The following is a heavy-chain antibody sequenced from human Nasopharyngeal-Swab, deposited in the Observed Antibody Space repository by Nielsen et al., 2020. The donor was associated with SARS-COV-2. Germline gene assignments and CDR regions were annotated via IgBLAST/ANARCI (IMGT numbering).Heavy chain of an antibody. CDR1: GFTFSGYW. J-gene: IGHJ6*02. CDR3: ARGNTTMVPYNMDV. CDR2: IKQDASEM. Sequence: GGSLRLSCAASGFTFSGYWMSWVRQVPGKGLEWVANIKQDASEMYYVDSVKGRFTISRDNAKNSLYLQMNSLRAEDTALYHCARGNTTMVPYNMDVWGQGTTVTVSS. D-gene: IGHD5-18*01. V-gene: IGHV3-7*03.